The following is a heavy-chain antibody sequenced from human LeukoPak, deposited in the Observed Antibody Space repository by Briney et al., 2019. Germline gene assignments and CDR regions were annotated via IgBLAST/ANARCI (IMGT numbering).Heavy chain of an antibody. CDR1: GFTFSSYE. Sequence: PGGSLRLSCAASGFTFSSYEMNWVRQAPGKGLEWVSYISSSGSTIYYADSVKGRFTISRDNAKNSLYLQMNSLRAEDTAVYYCARAYSSSSGNVFDSWGQGALVTVSS. V-gene: IGHV3-48*03. CDR3: ARAYSSSSGNVFDS. J-gene: IGHJ4*02. D-gene: IGHD6-6*01. CDR2: ISSSGSTI.